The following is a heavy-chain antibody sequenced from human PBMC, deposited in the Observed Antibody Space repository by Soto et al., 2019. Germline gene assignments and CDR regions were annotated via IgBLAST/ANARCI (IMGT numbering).Heavy chain of an antibody. J-gene: IGHJ6*02. CDR1: GGSISSGGYY. V-gene: IGHV4-31*03. Sequence: QVQLQESGPGLVKPSQTLSLTCTVSGGSISSGGYYWSWIRQHPGKGLEWIGYIYYSGSTYYNPSLKSRVTMTVDTSKNQFSLKLSSVTAADTAVYYCARCRGGSCIYGMDVWGQGTTVTVSS. CDR2: IYYSGST. CDR3: ARCRGGSCIYGMDV. D-gene: IGHD2-15*01.